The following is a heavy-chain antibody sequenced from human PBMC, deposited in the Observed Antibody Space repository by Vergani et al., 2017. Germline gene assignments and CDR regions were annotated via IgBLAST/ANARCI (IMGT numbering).Heavy chain of an antibody. V-gene: IGHV4-34*01. J-gene: IGHJ4*02. CDR2: VNHGGSA. Sequence: QVQLQEWGAGLLKTSETLSPTCGVPGGSFSDYYRSWIRQAPGMGLEWIGEVNHGGSANYNPSLKSRVSISVDTSKNQFSLQLTSVTAADSALYCCASIARAPTRRNPPPDYWGQGSLVTVSS. D-gene: IGHD3-16*02. CDR1: GGSFSDYY. CDR3: ASIARAPTRRNPPPDY.